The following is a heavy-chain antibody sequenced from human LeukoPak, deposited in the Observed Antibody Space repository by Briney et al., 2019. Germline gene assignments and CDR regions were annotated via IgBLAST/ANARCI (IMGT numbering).Heavy chain of an antibody. Sequence: ASVKVSCKASGYTFTGYYMHWVRQAPGQGLEWMGIINPSGGSTSYAQKFQGRVTMTRDTSTSTVYMELSSLRSEDTAVYYCARDYYDSSGYLTGFDYWGQGTLVTVSS. V-gene: IGHV1-46*01. D-gene: IGHD3-22*01. J-gene: IGHJ4*02. CDR1: GYTFTGYY. CDR3: ARDYYDSSGYLTGFDY. CDR2: INPSGGST.